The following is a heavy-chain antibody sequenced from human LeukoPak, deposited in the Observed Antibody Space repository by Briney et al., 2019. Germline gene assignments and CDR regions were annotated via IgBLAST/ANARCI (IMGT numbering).Heavy chain of an antibody. Sequence: GGSLRLSCAASGFTFSTYAMSWVRQTPGKGLEWVSTISGGGGSTYYADSVKGRFTISRDNSKNTLYLQMNSLRADDTAIYYCANNYGGPYYFNYWGQGTLVTVSS. CDR2: ISGGGGST. CDR1: GFTFSTYA. V-gene: IGHV3-23*01. D-gene: IGHD4-23*01. J-gene: IGHJ4*02. CDR3: ANNYGGPYYFNY.